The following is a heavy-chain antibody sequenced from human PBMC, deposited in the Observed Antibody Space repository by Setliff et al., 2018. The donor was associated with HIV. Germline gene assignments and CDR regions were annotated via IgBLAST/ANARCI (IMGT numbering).Heavy chain of an antibody. V-gene: IGHV4-59*08. Sequence: PSETLSLTCTVSGGSISSYYWSWIRQPPGKGLEWIGYIYYSGSTNYNPSLKSRVTISVDTSKNQFSLKLSSVTAADTAVYYCARGVRGYGEIRYSFYYYYMDVWGKGTTVTVSS. CDR2: IYYSGST. D-gene: IGHD3-9*01. CDR3: ARGVRGYGEIRYSFYYYYMDV. J-gene: IGHJ6*03. CDR1: GGSISSYY.